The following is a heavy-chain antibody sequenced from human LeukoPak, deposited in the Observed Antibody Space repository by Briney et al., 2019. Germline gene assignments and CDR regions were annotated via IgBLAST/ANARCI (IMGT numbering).Heavy chain of an antibody. CDR2: INAGNGNT. J-gene: IGHJ4*02. CDR1: GYTFTSYA. D-gene: IGHD4-17*01. CDR3: ARDQGYGDYVTDY. V-gene: IGHV1-3*01. Sequence: ASVKVSFTASGYTFTSYAMHWVRQAPGQRLEWMGWINAGNGNTKYSQKFQGRVTITRDTSASTAYMELSSLRSEDTAVYYCARDQGYGDYVTDYWGQGTLVTVSS.